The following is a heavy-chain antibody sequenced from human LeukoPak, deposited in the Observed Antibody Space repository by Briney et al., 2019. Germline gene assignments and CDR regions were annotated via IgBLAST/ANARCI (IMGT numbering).Heavy chain of an antibody. V-gene: IGHV1-2*02. CDR3: ARSDDYGDPYFDY. J-gene: IGHJ4*02. Sequence: ASVKVSCKASGYTFTGYYMHWVRQAPGQGLEWMGWINPNSGGTNYAQKFQGRVTMTRDTSISTAHMELSRLRSDDTAVYYCARSDDYGDPYFDYWGQGTLVTVSS. CDR2: INPNSGGT. D-gene: IGHD4-17*01. CDR1: GYTFTGYY.